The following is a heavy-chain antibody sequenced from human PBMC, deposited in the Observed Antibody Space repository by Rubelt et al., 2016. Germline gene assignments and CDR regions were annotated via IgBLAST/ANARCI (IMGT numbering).Heavy chain of an antibody. V-gene: IGHV4-31*03. D-gene: IGHD5-18*01. Sequence: QVQLQESGPGLVKPSQTLSLTCTVSGGSISSGGYYWSWIRQYPGQGLEWIGSIYYSGSTYYNPSLKSRITISVDTSKNQFSLKLSSVTAADTAVYYYASLKQLYYFDYWGQGTLVTVSS. J-gene: IGHJ4*02. CDR3: ASLKQLYYFDY. CDR1: GGSISSGGYY. CDR2: IYYSGST.